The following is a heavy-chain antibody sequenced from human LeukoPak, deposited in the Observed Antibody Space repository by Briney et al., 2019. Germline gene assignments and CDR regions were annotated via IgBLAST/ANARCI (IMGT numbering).Heavy chain of an antibody. V-gene: IGHV4-39*07. Sequence: PSETQSLTCTVSGGSISSSSYYWGWIRQPPGKGLEWIGSIYYSGSTYYNPSLKSRVTISVDTSKNQFSLKLRSVTAADTAVYFCARGRVSSSTWYSTYYYYFYMDVWGKGTTVTVSS. CDR3: ARGRVSSSTWYSTYYYYFYMDV. D-gene: IGHD1-1*01. CDR1: GGSISSSSYY. J-gene: IGHJ6*03. CDR2: IYYSGST.